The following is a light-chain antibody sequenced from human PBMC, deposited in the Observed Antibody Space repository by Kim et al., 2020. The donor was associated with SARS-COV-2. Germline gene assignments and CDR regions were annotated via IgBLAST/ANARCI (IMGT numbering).Light chain of an antibody. V-gene: IGKV1-39*01. J-gene: IGKJ2*01. Sequence: DIQMTQSPSSLSTSVGDRVTIACRASQSIDRNLNWYQHKPGKAPSFLIYGASKLQSGVPPIFRGSGSGTDFTLTITSLQPEDFATYYCQQSFSAPHTFGPGTKLEI. CDR2: GAS. CDR3: QQSFSAPHT. CDR1: QSIDRN.